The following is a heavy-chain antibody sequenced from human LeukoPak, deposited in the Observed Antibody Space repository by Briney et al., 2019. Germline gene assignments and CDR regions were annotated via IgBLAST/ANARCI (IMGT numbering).Heavy chain of an antibody. D-gene: IGHD1-26*01. CDR2: LRSDGSHK. CDR3: AKEPQKWEPYDGYYFDY. Sequence: GGSLRLSCAASGFIFSSYGMHWVRQAPGKGLEWVAFLRSDGSHKCYADSVKGRFTISRDNSKNTLYLQMNSLRAEDTAVYYCAKEPQKWEPYDGYYFDYWGQGTLVTVSS. V-gene: IGHV3-30*02. CDR1: GFIFSSYG. J-gene: IGHJ4*02.